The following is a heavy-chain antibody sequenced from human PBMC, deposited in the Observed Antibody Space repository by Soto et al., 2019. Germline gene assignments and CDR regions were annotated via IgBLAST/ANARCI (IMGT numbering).Heavy chain of an antibody. J-gene: IGHJ4*02. V-gene: IGHV4-31*03. CDR3: ARVTIFGVVPRYYFDY. D-gene: IGHD3-3*01. CDR1: GGSISSGGYY. CDR2: IYYSGST. Sequence: SETLSLTCTVSGGSISSGGYYWSWIRQHPGKGLEWIGYIYYSGSTYYNPSLKSRVTISVDTSKNQFSLKLSSVTAADTAVYYCARVTIFGVVPRYYFDYWGQGTLVTVSS.